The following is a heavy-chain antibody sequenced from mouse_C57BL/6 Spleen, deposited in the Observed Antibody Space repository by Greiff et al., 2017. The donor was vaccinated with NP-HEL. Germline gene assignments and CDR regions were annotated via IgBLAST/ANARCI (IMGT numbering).Heavy chain of an antibody. CDR3: APITTVVATN. D-gene: IGHD1-1*01. CDR1: GYTFTSYW. CDR2: IHPNSGST. J-gene: IGHJ2*01. Sequence: VKLQQSGAELVKPGASVKLSCKASGYTFTSYWMHWVKQRPGQGLEWIGMIHPNSGSTNYNEKFKSKATLTVDKSSSTAYMQLSSLTSEDSAVYYCAPITTVVATNWGQGTTLTVSS. V-gene: IGHV1-64*01.